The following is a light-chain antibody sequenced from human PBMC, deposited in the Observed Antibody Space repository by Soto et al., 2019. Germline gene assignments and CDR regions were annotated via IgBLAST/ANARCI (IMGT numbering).Light chain of an antibody. V-gene: IGKV1-39*01. CDR2: AAS. J-gene: IGKJ1*01. CDR1: QSISSY. CDR3: QQSYSTLWT. Sequence: DIQMTQSASSLSASVGDRLTITCRASQSISSYVNWYQQKPGKAPKLLIYAASSLQSGVPSRFSGSGSGTDFTLTSSSLQPEDFATYYCQQSYSTLWTFGQGTKVDIK.